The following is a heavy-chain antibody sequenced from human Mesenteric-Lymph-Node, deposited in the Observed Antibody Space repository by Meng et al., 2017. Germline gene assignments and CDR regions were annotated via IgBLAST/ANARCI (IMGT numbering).Heavy chain of an antibody. CDR3: ARDRDPYSSSWSNAFDI. Sequence: GGSLRLSCAASGFTFSDYYMSWIRQAPGKGLEWVSYISSSGSTIYYADSVKGRFTISRDNAKNSLYLQMNSLRAEDTAVYYCARDRDPYSSSWSNAFDIWGQGTMVTVSS. CDR1: GFTFSDYY. CDR2: ISSSGSTI. D-gene: IGHD6-13*01. V-gene: IGHV3-11*04. J-gene: IGHJ3*02.